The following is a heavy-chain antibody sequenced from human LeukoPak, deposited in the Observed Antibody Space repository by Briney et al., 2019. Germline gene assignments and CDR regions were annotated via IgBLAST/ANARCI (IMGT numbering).Heavy chain of an antibody. CDR2: INPNSGGT. CDR3: ARSQPYYYYGMDV. CDR1: GYTFSGHY. Sequence: GASVKVSCKASGYTFSGHYLHWVRQAPGQGLEWMGRINPNSGGTNYAQKFQGRVTMTRDTSISTAYMELSRLRSDDTAVYYCARSQPYYYYGMDVWGQGTTVTVSS. V-gene: IGHV1-2*06. J-gene: IGHJ6*02.